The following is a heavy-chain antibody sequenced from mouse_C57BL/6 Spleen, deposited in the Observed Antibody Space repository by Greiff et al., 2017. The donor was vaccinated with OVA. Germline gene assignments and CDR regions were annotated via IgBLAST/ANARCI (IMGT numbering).Heavy chain of an antibody. J-gene: IGHJ4*01. V-gene: IGHV10-1*01. CDR1: GFSFNTYA. CDR2: IRSKSNNYAT. CDR3: VGSLYAMDY. Sequence: EVKVEESGGGLVQPKGSLKLSCAASGFSFNTYAMNWVRQAPGKGLEWVARIRSKSNNYATYYADSVKDRFTISRDDSESMLYLQMNNLKTEDTAMYYCVGSLYAMDYWGQGTSVTVSS.